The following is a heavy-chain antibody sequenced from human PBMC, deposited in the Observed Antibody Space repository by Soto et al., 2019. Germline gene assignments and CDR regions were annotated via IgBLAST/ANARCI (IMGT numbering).Heavy chain of an antibody. Sequence: QVQLVESGGGVVQPGRSLRLSCAASGFTFSSYGMHWVRQAPGKGLEWVAVISYDGSNKYYADSVKGRFTISRDNSKNTLYLQMNSLRAEDTAVYYCAKVLVYGAYEYYFDYWGQGTLVTVSS. J-gene: IGHJ4*02. CDR2: ISYDGSNK. CDR1: GFTFSSYG. V-gene: IGHV3-30*18. CDR3: AKVLVYGAYEYYFDY. D-gene: IGHD4-17*01.